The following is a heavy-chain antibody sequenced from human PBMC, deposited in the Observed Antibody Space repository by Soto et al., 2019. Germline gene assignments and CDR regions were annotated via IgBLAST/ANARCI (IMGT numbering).Heavy chain of an antibody. D-gene: IGHD6-13*01. CDR3: ARGQQIHSSKRPRCWFAP. J-gene: IGHJ5*02. CDR1: GGSFSGYY. Sequence: SETLSLTCAVYGGSFSGYYWSWIRQPPGKGLEWIGEINHSGSTNYNPSLKSRVTISVDTSKNQFSLNLSSVTAADTAVYYCARGQQIHSSKRPRCWFAPWGQGTLVTVPS. CDR2: INHSGST. V-gene: IGHV4-34*01.